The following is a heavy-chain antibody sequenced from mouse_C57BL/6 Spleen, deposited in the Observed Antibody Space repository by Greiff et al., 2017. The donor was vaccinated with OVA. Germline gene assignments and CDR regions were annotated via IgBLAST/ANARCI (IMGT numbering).Heavy chain of an antibody. D-gene: IGHD2-2*01. Sequence: QVQLQQSGAELVRPGASVTLSCKASGYTFTDYEMHWVKQTPVHGLEWIGAIDPETGGTAYNQKFKGKAILTADKSSSTAYMELRSLTSEDSAVYYCTRERIMVTTHWYFDVWGTGTTVTVSS. CDR3: TRERIMVTTHWYFDV. V-gene: IGHV1-15*01. J-gene: IGHJ1*03. CDR2: IDPETGGT. CDR1: GYTFTDYE.